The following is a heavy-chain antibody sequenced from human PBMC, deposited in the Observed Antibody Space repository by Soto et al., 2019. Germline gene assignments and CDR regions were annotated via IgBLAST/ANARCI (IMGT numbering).Heavy chain of an antibody. CDR3: ARDKDRWELEPLPVPFDY. D-gene: IGHD1-1*01. CDR1: GFTFSSYW. V-gene: IGHV3-7*01. CDR2: IKQDGSEK. Sequence: PGGSLRLSCAASGFTFSSYWMSWVRQAPGKGLEWVANIKQDGSEKYYVDSVKGRFTISRDNAKNSLYLQMNSLRAEDTAVYYCARDKDRWELEPLPVPFDYWGQGTLVTVSS. J-gene: IGHJ4*02.